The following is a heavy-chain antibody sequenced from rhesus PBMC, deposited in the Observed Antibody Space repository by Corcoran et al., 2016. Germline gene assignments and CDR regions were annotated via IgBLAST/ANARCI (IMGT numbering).Heavy chain of an antibody. CDR2: IDGNIAGT. D-gene: IGHD6-37*01. Sequence: QVQLQESGPGLVKPSETLSLTCTVAGGSISGYYWSWIRQPPGKGLEWIGNIDGNIAGTNYNPSLKSRVTISKDTSKNQFSLKLSSVTAADTAVYYCARVGPPYSGGCLDYWGQGVLVTVSS. CDR1: GGSISGYY. J-gene: IGHJ4*01. CDR3: ARVGPPYSGGCLDY. V-gene: IGHV4-81*01.